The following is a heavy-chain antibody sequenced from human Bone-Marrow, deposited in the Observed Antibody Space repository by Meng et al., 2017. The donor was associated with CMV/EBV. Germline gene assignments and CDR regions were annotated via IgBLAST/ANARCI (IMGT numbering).Heavy chain of an antibody. CDR3: ARSGGSGSYIPAIDY. CDR2: IYYSGST. D-gene: IGHD1-26*01. CDR1: GGSVSSGRYY. Sequence: GGSVSSGRYYWSWIRQPPGKGLEWIGYIYYSGSTNYNPSLKSRVTISVDTSKNQFSLKLSSVTAADTAVYYCARSGGSGSYIPAIDYWGQGTLVTVSS. J-gene: IGHJ4*02. V-gene: IGHV4-61*01.